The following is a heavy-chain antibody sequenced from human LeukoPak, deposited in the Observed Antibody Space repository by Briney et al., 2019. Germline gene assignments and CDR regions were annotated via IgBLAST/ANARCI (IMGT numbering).Heavy chain of an antibody. D-gene: IGHD4-23*01. CDR3: ARGFRGNSRGSFDI. V-gene: IGHV4-34*01. CDR1: GGSFSDCY. CDR2: INDRGTT. J-gene: IGHJ3*02. Sequence: SETLSLTCAVYGGSFSDCYWNWIRQPPGKGPEWIGEINDRGTTNHNPSLKSRVTILVDTSKNQFSLRLSSVTAADTAVYYCARGFRGNSRGSFDIWGQGTMVTVSS.